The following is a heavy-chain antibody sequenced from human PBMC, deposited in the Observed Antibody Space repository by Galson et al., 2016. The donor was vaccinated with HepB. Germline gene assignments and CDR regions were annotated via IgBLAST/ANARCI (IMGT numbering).Heavy chain of an antibody. D-gene: IGHD2-2*01. CDR1: GGPISNNNW. Sequence: ETLSLTCAVSGGPISNNNWWSWVRQPPGKGLEWIGEIYHTGSTNYNPSLPSLKSRVTMAVDKSKNQFSLKLTSVTAADTAVYYCSRGPHIVVVSGGSATDAFDIWGQGTMVTVSS. CDR2: IYHTGST. J-gene: IGHJ3*02. CDR3: SRGPHIVVVSGGSATDAFDI. V-gene: IGHV4-4*02.